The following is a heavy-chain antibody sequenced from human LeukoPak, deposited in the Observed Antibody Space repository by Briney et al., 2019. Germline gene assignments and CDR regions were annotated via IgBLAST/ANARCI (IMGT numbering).Heavy chain of an antibody. V-gene: IGHV4-34*01. CDR2: INHSGST. CDR3: ARARFQKYDYENYYYYMDV. J-gene: IGHJ6*03. Sequence: SETLSLTCAVYGGSFSGYYWSWIRQPPGKGLEWIGEINHSGSTNYNPSLKSRVTISVDTSKNQFSLKLTSVTAADTAVYYCARARFQKYDYENYYYYMDVWGKGTTVTVSS. CDR1: GGSFSGYY. D-gene: IGHD4-17*01.